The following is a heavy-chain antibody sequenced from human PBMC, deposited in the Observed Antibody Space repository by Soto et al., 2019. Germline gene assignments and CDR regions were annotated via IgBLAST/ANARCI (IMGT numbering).Heavy chain of an antibody. CDR2: ITSDGKSK. J-gene: IGHJ5*02. V-gene: IGHV3-74*01. CDR3: ARESGDWPLNWFDP. Sequence: GGSLRLFCAASGFNFSNHWMHWVRQRPAEGLVWVSRITSDGKSKAYAESVKGRFAISRDNAKNTLYLQMNGLTAEDTAVYYCARESGDWPLNWFDPWGQGTLVTVSS. D-gene: IGHD2-21*02. CDR1: GFNFSNHW.